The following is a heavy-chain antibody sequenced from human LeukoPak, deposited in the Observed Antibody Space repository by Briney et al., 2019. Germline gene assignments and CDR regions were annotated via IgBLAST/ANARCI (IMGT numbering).Heavy chain of an antibody. D-gene: IGHD3-16*01. CDR3: AKSIRSRLGTIDY. CDR1: GFTFSNFA. Sequence: GGSLRLSCAASGFTFSNFALSWVRQAPGKGLEWVSTISTTGGNTYYADSVKGRFTLSRDNSKNTLYLQMNSLRAEDTAVYYCAKSIRSRLGTIDYWGQGTLVTVSS. J-gene: IGHJ4*02. CDR2: ISTTGGNT. V-gene: IGHV3-23*01.